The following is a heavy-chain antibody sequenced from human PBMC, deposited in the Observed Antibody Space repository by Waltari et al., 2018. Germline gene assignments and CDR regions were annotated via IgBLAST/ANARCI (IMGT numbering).Heavy chain of an antibody. D-gene: IGHD2-2*01. CDR2: MNPNSGNT. J-gene: IGHJ6*03. CDR1: GYTFTSYD. Sequence: QVQLVQSGAEVKKPGASVKVSCKASGYTFTSYDINWVRQATGQGLEWMGWMNPNSGNTGYAQKFQGRVTITRNTSISTAYMELSSLRSEDTAVYYCARVGVVVIPAAWSNYYYYMDVWGKGTTVTISS. CDR3: ARVGVVVIPAAWSNYYYYMDV. V-gene: IGHV1-8*03.